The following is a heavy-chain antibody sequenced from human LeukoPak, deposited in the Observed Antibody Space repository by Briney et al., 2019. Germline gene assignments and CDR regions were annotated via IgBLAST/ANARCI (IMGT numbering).Heavy chain of an antibody. J-gene: IGHJ4*02. Sequence: GGSLRLSCAASTFTVSDYWMSWVRQAPGKGLEWVGRIKPKTDGETTEYAAPVKDRFSISRDDSKSMMYLQMNSLKTEDTAVYYCITPLPYSAQGGQGTLVTVSS. CDR3: ITPLPYSAQ. V-gene: IGHV3-15*01. CDR2: IKPKTDGETT. D-gene: IGHD2-21*01. CDR1: TFTVSDYW.